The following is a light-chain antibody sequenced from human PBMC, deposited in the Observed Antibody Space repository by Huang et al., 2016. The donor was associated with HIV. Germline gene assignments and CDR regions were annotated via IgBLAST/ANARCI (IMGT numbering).Light chain of an antibody. CDR2: AAS. V-gene: IGKV1-39*01. CDR3: QQSHNTPWT. J-gene: IGKJ1*01. CDR1: QSSSTY. Sequence: DIQMTQSPSSLSASVGDRITITCRASQSSSTYLNWYQQKPGKAPNLLSYAASTLQGGVPSRFSGSGSGTTFTLTISSLQPQDIATYYCQQSHNTPWTFGQGTKVEIK.